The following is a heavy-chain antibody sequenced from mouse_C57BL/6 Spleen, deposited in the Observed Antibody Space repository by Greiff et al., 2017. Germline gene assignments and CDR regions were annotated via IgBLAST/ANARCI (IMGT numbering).Heavy chain of an antibody. D-gene: IGHD3-2*02. Sequence: VQLQQSGPVLVKPGASVKMSCKASGYTFTDYYMNWVKQSHGKSLEWIGVINPYNGGTSYNQKFKGKATLTVDKSSSTAYMELNSLTSEESAVYYCAGDSGAMEYWGQGTSGTVSS. J-gene: IGHJ4*01. CDR3: AGDSGAMEY. CDR1: GYTFTDYY. V-gene: IGHV1-19*01. CDR2: INPYNGGT.